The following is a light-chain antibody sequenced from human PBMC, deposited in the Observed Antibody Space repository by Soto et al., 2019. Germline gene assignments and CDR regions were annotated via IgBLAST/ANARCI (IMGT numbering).Light chain of an antibody. J-gene: IGLJ3*02. CDR1: SSDVGSYHP. V-gene: IGLV2-23*01. CDR2: EDN. Sequence: QSALTQPASVSGSPGQSITISCTGTSSDVGSYHPVSWYQHHPGRAPELMIYEDNKRPSGVSIRFSGSKSGNTASLTISGLQAEDEADYYCCSYAGSNNWVFGGGTKLTVL. CDR3: CSYAGSNNWV.